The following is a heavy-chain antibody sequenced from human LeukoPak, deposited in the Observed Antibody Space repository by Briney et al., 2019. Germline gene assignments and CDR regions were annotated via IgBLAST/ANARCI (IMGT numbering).Heavy chain of an antibody. Sequence: ASVKVSCKASGYTFTGYYMHWVRQAPGQGLEWMGWINAGNGHTKYSQKFQGRVTITADESTSTAYMELSSLRSEDTAVYYCARDQGYSYGPSSQPIYYFDYWGQGTLVTVSS. J-gene: IGHJ4*02. CDR1: GYTFTGYY. CDR2: INAGNGHT. V-gene: IGHV1/OR15-3*02. D-gene: IGHD5-18*01. CDR3: ARDQGYSYGPSSQPIYYFDY.